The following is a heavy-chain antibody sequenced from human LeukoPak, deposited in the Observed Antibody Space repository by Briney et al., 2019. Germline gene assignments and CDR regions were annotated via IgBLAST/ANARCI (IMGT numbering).Heavy chain of an antibody. CDR3: AKARGLIGGAFDI. V-gene: IGHV3-43*01. CDR2: ISWDGETT. CDR1: RFTFDDYI. D-gene: IGHD3-22*01. J-gene: IGHJ3*02. Sequence: PGGSLRLSYAASRFTFDDYIMHWVRQAPGKGLEWVSLISWDGETTYYADSVKGRFTTSRDNSKNSLYLQMNSLRSEDTALYYCAKARGLIGGAFDIWGQGTMVTVSS.